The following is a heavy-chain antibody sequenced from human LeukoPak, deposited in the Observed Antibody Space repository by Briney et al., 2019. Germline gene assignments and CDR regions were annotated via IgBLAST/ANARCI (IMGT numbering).Heavy chain of an antibody. D-gene: IGHD2-8*01. CDR1: GFTFSNAW. CDR2: ISSSSTYI. J-gene: IGHJ6*03. CDR3: ARAMVYADMDV. Sequence: GGSLRLSCAASGFTFSNAWMSWVRQAPGKGLEWVSSISSSSTYIYYADSVKGRFTISRDNAKNSLYLQMNSLRAEDTAVYYCARAMVYADMDVWGKGTTVTISS. V-gene: IGHV3-21*01.